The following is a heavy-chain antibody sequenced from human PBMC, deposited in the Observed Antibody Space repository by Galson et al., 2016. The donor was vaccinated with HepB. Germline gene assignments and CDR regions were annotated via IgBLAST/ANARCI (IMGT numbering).Heavy chain of an antibody. V-gene: IGHV3-7*03. J-gene: IGHJ6*02. Sequence: SLRLSCAGSGFTFNGYNMNWVRQAPGMGLEWLANIKQDGSEKNYVDSVKGRFTISRDNARNSLYLQINSLRAEDTAVYYCARDRGWDNGLDVWGQGTTVTVSS. CDR2: IKQDGSEK. CDR1: GFTFNGYN. D-gene: IGHD1-26*01. CDR3: ARDRGWDNGLDV.